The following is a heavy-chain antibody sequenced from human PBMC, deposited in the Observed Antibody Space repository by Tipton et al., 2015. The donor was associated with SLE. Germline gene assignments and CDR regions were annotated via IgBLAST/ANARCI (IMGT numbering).Heavy chain of an antibody. CDR3: ARSPSSGWEYYFDY. Sequence: TLSLTCAVYGGSFSNYYWSWIRQPPGKGLEWIGYIYYSGSTNYNPSLKSRVTISVDTSKNQFSLKLSSVTAADTAVYYCARSPSSGWEYYFDYWGQGTQVTVSS. CDR1: GGSFSNYY. CDR2: IYYSGST. V-gene: IGHV4-59*08. D-gene: IGHD6-19*01. J-gene: IGHJ4*02.